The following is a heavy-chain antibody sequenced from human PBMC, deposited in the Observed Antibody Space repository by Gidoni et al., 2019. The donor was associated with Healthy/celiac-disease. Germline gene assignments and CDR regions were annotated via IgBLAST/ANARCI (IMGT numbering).Heavy chain of an antibody. Sequence: QVQLVESGGGVVQPGRSLRLSCAASGFTFSSYCMHWVRQAPGKGLEWVAVISYDGSNKYYADSVKGRFTISRDNSKNTLYLQMNSLRAEDTAVYYCAKDHSGYSGYDYSYFDYWGQGTLVTVSS. D-gene: IGHD5-12*01. J-gene: IGHJ4*02. CDR2: ISYDGSNK. V-gene: IGHV3-30*18. CDR3: AKDHSGYSGYDYSYFDY. CDR1: GFTFSSYC.